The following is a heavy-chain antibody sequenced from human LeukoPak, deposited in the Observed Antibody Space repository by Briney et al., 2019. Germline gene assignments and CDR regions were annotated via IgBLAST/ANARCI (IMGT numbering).Heavy chain of an antibody. CDR3: ARERSSSGGHNWFDP. V-gene: IGHV4-39*07. CDR1: GGYIITSGHY. CDR2: VYYSGVT. J-gene: IGHJ5*02. Sequence: SETLSLTCTVSGGYIITSGHYWGWIRQPPGKGLEWIGSVYYSGVTSTNPFFRSRMSISVDTSKNQFSLNLTSVTAADAAVYYCARERSSSGGHNWFDPWGQGTLVTVSS. D-gene: IGHD4-23*01.